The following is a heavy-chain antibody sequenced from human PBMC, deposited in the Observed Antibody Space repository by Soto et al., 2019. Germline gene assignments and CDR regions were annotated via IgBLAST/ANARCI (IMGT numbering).Heavy chain of an antibody. CDR2: INSGGSTT. Sequence: GGSLRLSCAASGFTFSSYWMLWVRQAPGKGLVWVSRINSGGSTTSYADSVKGRLTISRDNAKNTLYLQMNSLRAEDTAVYYCAGDSSGYSYDAFDIWGQGTMVTVSS. CDR1: GFTFSSYW. D-gene: IGHD3-22*01. CDR3: AGDSSGYSYDAFDI. V-gene: IGHV3-74*01. J-gene: IGHJ3*02.